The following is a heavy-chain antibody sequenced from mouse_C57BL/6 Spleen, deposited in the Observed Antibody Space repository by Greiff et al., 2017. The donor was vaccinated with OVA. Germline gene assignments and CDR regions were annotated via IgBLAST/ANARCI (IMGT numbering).Heavy chain of an antibody. CDR1: GYTFTDYE. CDR2: IDPETGGT. J-gene: IGHJ4*01. CDR3: TGDNYYAMDY. V-gene: IGHV1-15*01. Sequence: VKLMESGAELVRPGASVTLSCKASGYTFTDYEMHWVKQTPVHGLEWIGAIDPETGGTAYNQKFKGKAILTANKSSSTAYMELRSLTSEDSAVYYCTGDNYYAMDYWGQGTSVTVSS.